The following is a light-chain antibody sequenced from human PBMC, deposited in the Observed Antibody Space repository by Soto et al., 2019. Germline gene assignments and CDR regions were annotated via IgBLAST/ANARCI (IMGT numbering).Light chain of an antibody. Sequence: DIVLTQSPVTLSLYPGARAPLSCRARQSVSGYLVWYQQKPGQAPRLLMYGASSRATGIPDRFSGSGSGTEFTLTISSLQTDDFSTYYCQQYHSYWTFGQGTKVDIK. CDR2: GAS. CDR3: QQYHSYWT. J-gene: IGKJ1*01. V-gene: IGKV3D-15*01. CDR1: QSVSGY.